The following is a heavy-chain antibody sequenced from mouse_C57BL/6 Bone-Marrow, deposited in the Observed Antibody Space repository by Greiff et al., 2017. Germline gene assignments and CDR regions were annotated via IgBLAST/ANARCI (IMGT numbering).Heavy chain of an antibody. J-gene: IGHJ2*01. V-gene: IGHV1-5*01. D-gene: IGHD2-1*01. Sequence: EVQLQQSGTVLARPGASVKMSCKTSGYTFTSYWMHWVKQRPGQGLEWIGAIYPGNSDTSYNQKFKGKAKLTAVTSASTAYMELSSLTNEDSAVYYCTGFYYGLYYFDYWGQGTTLTVSS. CDR1: GYTFTSYW. CDR2: IYPGNSDT. CDR3: TGFYYGLYYFDY.